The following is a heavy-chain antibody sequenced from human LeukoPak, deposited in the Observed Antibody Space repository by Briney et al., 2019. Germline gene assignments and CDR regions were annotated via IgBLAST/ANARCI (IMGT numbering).Heavy chain of an antibody. V-gene: IGHV3-7*01. J-gene: IGHJ4*02. CDR3: ARDQARMVRGVIYGYFDY. Sequence: GGSLSFSCAAPGFTFGGYWMSWFRRAPGKGLEGVANIKQDGSEKYYVDSVKGRFTISRDNAKNSLYLQMNSLRAEDTAVYYCARDQARMVRGVIYGYFDYWGQGTLVTVSS. CDR1: GFTFGGYW. D-gene: IGHD3-10*01. CDR2: IKQDGSEK.